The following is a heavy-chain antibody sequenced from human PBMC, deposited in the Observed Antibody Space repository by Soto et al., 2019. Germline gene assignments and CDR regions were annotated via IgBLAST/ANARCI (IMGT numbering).Heavy chain of an antibody. V-gene: IGHV1-2*04. CDR1: GYTFTGYY. CDR2: INPNSGGT. J-gene: IGHJ4*02. Sequence: ASVKVSCKASGYTFTGYYMHWVRQAPGQGLEWMGWINPNSGGTNYAQKFQGWVTMTRDTSISTAYMELSRLRSDDTAVYYGARSNLKPGRYYFDYWGQGTLVTVSS. CDR3: ARSNLKPGRYYFDY.